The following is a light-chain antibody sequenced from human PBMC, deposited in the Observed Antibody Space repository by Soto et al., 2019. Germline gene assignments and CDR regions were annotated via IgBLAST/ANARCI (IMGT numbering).Light chain of an antibody. V-gene: IGKV3-11*01. CDR1: QSVKTF. CDR3: QQYDTYWT. CDR2: GAS. J-gene: IGKJ1*01. Sequence: EIVLTQSPATLSLSPGERATLSCRASQSVKTFLVWYQQRPGQAPRLLIYGASSRATGIPDRFSGSGSGTEFTLTINSLQPDDFATYYCQQYDTYWTFGQGTKVDIK.